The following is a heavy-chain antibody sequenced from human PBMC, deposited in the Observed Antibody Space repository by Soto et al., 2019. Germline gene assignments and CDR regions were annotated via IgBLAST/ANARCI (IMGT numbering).Heavy chain of an antibody. J-gene: IGHJ6*03. CDR3: ARVPSKSYYYYMDV. Sequence: GGSLRLSCAASGFTVSSNYMSWVRQAPGKGLEWVSVIYSGGSTYYADSVKGRFTISRDNSKNTLYLQMNSLRAEDTAVYYCARVPSKSYYYYMDVWGKGTTVTVSS. D-gene: IGHD4-4*01. CDR1: GFTVSSNY. CDR2: IYSGGST. V-gene: IGHV3-66*01.